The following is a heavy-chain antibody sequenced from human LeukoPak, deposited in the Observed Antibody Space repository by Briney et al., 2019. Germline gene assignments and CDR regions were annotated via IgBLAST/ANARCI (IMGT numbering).Heavy chain of an antibody. CDR3: AKASVRWYFSGGGPPTRSD. J-gene: IGHJ4*02. CDR1: GFTFSSYA. Sequence: GGSLRLSCAASGFTFSSYAMSWVRQAPGKGLEWVSAISGSGDSTYYADSVKGRFTISRDNSKNTLYLQMNSLRAEDTAVYYCAKASVRWYFSGGGPPTRSDWGQGTLVTVSS. V-gene: IGHV3-23*01. CDR2: ISGSGDST. D-gene: IGHD6-13*01.